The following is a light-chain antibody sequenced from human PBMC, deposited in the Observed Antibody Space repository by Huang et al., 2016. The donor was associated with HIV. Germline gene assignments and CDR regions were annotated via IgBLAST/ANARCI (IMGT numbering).Light chain of an antibody. CDR1: QTVLYSLNKKNY. V-gene: IGKV4-1*01. Sequence: DIVMTQSPDSLAVSPGDGATINCKSSQTVLYSLNKKNYLAWFQQKPGRPPKLLIYWATTRESGVPDRLSGSGSGTDFTLTINNLQAEDVAVYFCLQYYSVPQTFGHGTKVEIK. CDR3: LQYYSVPQT. J-gene: IGKJ1*01. CDR2: WAT.